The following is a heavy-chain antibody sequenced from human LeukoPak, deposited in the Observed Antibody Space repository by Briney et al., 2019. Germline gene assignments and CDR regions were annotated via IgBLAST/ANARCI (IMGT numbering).Heavy chain of an antibody. J-gene: IGHJ4*02. D-gene: IGHD3-22*01. Sequence: GGSLRLSCAASGFTFSSYSMNWVRQAPGKGLEWVSSISSSSSYIYYADSVKGRFTISRDNAKNSLYLQMNSLRAEDTAVYYCARDPGEKNYYPFDYWGQGTLVTVSS. V-gene: IGHV3-21*01. CDR3: ARDPGEKNYYPFDY. CDR2: ISSSSSYI. CDR1: GFTFSSYS.